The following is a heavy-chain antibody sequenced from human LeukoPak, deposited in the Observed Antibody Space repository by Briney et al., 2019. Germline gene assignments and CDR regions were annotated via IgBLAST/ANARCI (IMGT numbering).Heavy chain of an antibody. CDR1: DGSISSYY. Sequence: PSETLSLTCTVSDGSISSYYWSWIRRPPGKGLEWIGYIYYSGSTNYKPSLKSRVTISVDTSKNQFSLKLSSVTAADTAVYYYARGGYYGSGNDFRFDPWGQGTLVTVSS. CDR2: IYYSGST. CDR3: ARGGYYGSGNDFRFDP. D-gene: IGHD3-10*01. V-gene: IGHV4-59*01. J-gene: IGHJ5*02.